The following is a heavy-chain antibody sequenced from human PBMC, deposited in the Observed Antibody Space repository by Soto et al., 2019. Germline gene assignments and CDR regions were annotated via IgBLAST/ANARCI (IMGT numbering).Heavy chain of an antibody. D-gene: IGHD2-15*01. CDR2: IIPILGIA. J-gene: IGHJ4*02. CDR1: GGTFSSYT. V-gene: IGHV1-69*02. Sequence: QVQLVQSGAEVKKPGSSVKVSCKASGGTFSSYTISWVRQAPGQGLEWMGRIIPILGIANYAQKFQGRVTITADKSTSTASMELSSLRSEDTAVYYCATYSTKGYCSGGSCYGENDYWGQGTLVTVSS. CDR3: ATYSTKGYCSGGSCYGENDY.